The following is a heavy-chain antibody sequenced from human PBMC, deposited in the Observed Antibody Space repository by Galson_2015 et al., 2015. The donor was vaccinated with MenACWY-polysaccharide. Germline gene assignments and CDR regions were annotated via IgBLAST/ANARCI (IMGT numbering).Heavy chain of an antibody. CDR3: ARDSCTRPSCSRMDV. CDR1: GFTFSSFA. D-gene: IGHD2-15*01. J-gene: IGHJ6*01. CDR2: ISYDATNK. V-gene: IGHV3-30-3*01. Sequence: SLRLSCAASGFTFSSFAMHWVRQAPGKGLDWVAVISYDATNKFYADSVKGRFTVSRDNSAKTVHLEMNSLRAEDTATYYCARDSCTRPSCSRMDVWGQGTAVTVSS.